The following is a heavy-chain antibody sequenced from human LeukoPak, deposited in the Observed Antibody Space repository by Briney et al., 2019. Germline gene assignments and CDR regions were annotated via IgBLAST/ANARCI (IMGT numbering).Heavy chain of an antibody. V-gene: IGHV4-59*01. D-gene: IGHD1-1*01. CDR1: AGSIRNYY. CDR3: ARETLEGKFDP. CDR2: VYYSGST. Sequence: SETLSLTCNISAGSIRNYYWTWFRQPPGKGLEWIGYVYYSGSTNYNPSLKSRVTISMDTSKNQFSLKLSSVTAADTAVYYCARETLEGKFDPWGQGILVTVSS. J-gene: IGHJ5*02.